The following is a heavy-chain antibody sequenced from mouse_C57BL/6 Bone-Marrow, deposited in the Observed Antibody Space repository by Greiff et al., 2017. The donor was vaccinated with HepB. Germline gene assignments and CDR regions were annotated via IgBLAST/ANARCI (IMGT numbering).Heavy chain of an antibody. D-gene: IGHD1-1*01. CDR1: GFSLTSYG. V-gene: IGHV2-2*01. J-gene: IGHJ4*01. Sequence: VQGVESGPGLVQPSQSLSITCTVSGFSLTSYGVHWVRQSPGKGLEWLGVIWSGGSTDYNAAFISRLSISKDNSKRQVFFKMNSLQADDTAIDYGARSITTGVATGKVDYWGQGTSDTVSA. CDR2: IWSGGST. CDR3: ARSITTGVATGKVDY.